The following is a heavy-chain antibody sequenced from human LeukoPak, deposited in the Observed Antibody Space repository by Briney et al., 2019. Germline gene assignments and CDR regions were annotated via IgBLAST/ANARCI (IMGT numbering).Heavy chain of an antibody. CDR2: INHSGST. CDR1: GGSFSGYY. D-gene: IGHD3-10*01. V-gene: IGHV4-34*01. J-gene: IGHJ6*03. Sequence: SETLSLTCAVYGGSFSGYYWSWIRQPPGKGLEWIGEINHSGSTNYNPSLKSRVTISVDTSKNQFSLKLSSVTAADTAVYYCARGRARGVIIYGSRKYYMDVWGKGTTVTISS. CDR3: ARGRARGVIIYGSRKYYMDV.